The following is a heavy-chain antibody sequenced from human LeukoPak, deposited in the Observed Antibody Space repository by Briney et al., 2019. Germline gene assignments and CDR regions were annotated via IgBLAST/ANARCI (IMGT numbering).Heavy chain of an antibody. CDR2: ISSSNSYI. J-gene: IGHJ4*02. CDR1: GFTFSSYS. V-gene: IGHV3-21*01. D-gene: IGHD3-22*01. CDR3: ARDPSIYDSSGYYGPDDYYFDY. Sequence: GGSLRLSCAASGFTFSSYSMNWVRQAPGKGLEWVSSISSSNSYIYYADSVKGRFTISRDNAKNSLYLQMNSLRAEDTAVYYCARDPSIYDSSGYYGPDDYYFDYWGQGTLVTVSS.